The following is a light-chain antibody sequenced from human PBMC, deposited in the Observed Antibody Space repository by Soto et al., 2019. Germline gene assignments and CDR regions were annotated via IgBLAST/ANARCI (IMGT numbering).Light chain of an antibody. CDR2: AAS. CDR3: QQDNRFPPLT. V-gene: IGKV1-12*01. CDR1: QGISSW. J-gene: IGKJ4*01. Sequence: DIQLTQSPSSVSASVGDRVTITCRASQGISSWLAWYQQKPGKAPKLLIYAASSLQSGVPSRFSGSGSGTDVTLTIISLQPADVAAYYCQQDNRFPPLTFGGGTKVEIK.